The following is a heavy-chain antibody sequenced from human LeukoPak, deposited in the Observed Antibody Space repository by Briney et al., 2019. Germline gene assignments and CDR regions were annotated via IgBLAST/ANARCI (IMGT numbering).Heavy chain of an antibody. Sequence: SVKVSCKASGGTFSSYAISWVRQAPGQGLEWMGRIIPILGIANYAQKFQGRVTITADKSTSTAYMELSSLGSEDTAVYYCARSASLPGPFDYWGQGTLVTVSS. CDR1: GGTFSSYA. CDR3: ARSASLPGPFDY. J-gene: IGHJ4*02. CDR2: IIPILGIA. D-gene: IGHD2-2*01. V-gene: IGHV1-69*04.